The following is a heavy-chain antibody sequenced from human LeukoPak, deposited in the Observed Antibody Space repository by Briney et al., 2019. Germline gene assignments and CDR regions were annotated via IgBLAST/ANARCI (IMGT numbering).Heavy chain of an antibody. CDR2: ISYDGGDK. Sequence: PGGSLRLSCAASGFTFSSYGMHWVRQAPGKGLEWLSIISYDGGDKYYADSVKGRFTISRDNAKNSLYLQMNSLRAEDTAVYYCARKATMVRGVDNWFDPWGQGTLVTVSS. D-gene: IGHD3-10*01. V-gene: IGHV3-30*03. CDR3: ARKATMVRGVDNWFDP. CDR1: GFTFSSYG. J-gene: IGHJ5*02.